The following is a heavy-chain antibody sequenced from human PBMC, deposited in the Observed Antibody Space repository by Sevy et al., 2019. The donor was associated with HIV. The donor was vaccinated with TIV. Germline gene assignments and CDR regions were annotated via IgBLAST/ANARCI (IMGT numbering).Heavy chain of an antibody. CDR2: IYYSGST. D-gene: IGHD2-15*01. CDR1: GGSISSGGYY. CDR3: AREGIGYCSGGSCYSTYYFGMDV. V-gene: IGHV4-31*03. J-gene: IGHJ6*02. Sequence: SETLSLTCTVSGGSISSGGYYWSWIRQHPGKGLEWIGYIYYSGSTYYNPSLKSRVTISVDTSKNQFSLKLSSVTAAETAVYYWAREGIGYCSGGSCYSTYYFGMDVWGQGTTVTVSS.